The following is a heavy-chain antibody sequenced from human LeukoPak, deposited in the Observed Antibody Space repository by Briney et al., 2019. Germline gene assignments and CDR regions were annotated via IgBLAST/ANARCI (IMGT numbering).Heavy chain of an antibody. V-gene: IGHV1-69*05. CDR1: GGTFSSYA. D-gene: IGHD3-9*01. CDR2: IIPIFATP. Sequence: ASVKVSCKASGGTFSSYAVSWVRQAPGQGLEWIGGIIPIFATPDYAQKFRGRVSITTDESTTTAYMELSSLRSEDTALYYCARGPLYYDLSTGYPPSEMYYFDYWGQGTLVTVSS. J-gene: IGHJ4*02. CDR3: ARGPLYYDLSTGYPPSEMYYFDY.